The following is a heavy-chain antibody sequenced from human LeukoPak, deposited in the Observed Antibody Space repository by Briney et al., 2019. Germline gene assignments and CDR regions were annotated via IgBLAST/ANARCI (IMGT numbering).Heavy chain of an antibody. CDR3: ARHPTIFGVVIILDYGTDV. CDR1: GFTFSSYW. D-gene: IGHD3-3*01. V-gene: IGHV3-7*01. Sequence: GGSLRLSCAASGFTFSSYWMSWVRQAPGKGLEWVANIKQDGSEKYYVDSVKGRFTISRDNAKNSLYLQMNSLRAEDTAVYYCARHPTIFGVVIILDYGTDVWGQGTTVTVSS. CDR2: IKQDGSEK. J-gene: IGHJ6*02.